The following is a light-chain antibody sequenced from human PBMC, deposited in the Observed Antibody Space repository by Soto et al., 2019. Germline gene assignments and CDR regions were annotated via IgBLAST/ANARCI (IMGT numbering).Light chain of an antibody. CDR3: QQRSNWLT. Sequence: EIVLTQSPATLYFSPGETATLSCRASQSVSSYLAWYQQKPGQAPRLLIYDASNRATGIPARFSGSGSGTDFTLTISSLEPEDFAVYYCQQRSNWLTFGGGTKVEIK. J-gene: IGKJ4*01. CDR1: QSVSSY. V-gene: IGKV3-11*01. CDR2: DAS.